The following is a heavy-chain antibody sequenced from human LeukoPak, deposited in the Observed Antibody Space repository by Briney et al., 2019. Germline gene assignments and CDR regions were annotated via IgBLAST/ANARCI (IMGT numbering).Heavy chain of an antibody. V-gene: IGHV3-66*02. CDR3: ARVLNYYDSSGYYFSY. Sequence: GGPLRLSCAASGFTVSNKYMNWVRQAPGKGLEWVSLINSDGTTYYADSVKGRFTISRDNSKNTLFLQMNSLRAEDTAVYYCARVLNYYDSSGYYFSYWGQGTLVTVSS. D-gene: IGHD3-22*01. CDR1: GFTVSNKY. CDR2: INSDGTT. J-gene: IGHJ4*02.